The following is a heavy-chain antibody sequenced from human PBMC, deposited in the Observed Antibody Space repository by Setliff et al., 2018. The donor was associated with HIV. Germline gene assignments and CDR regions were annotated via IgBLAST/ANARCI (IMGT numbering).Heavy chain of an antibody. CDR3: ARGASGGFLAWCIRGNWFDP. V-gene: IGHV1-18*01. J-gene: IGHJ5*02. D-gene: IGHD3-3*01. CDR2: ISAANGDT. CDR1: GYTFTSYG. Sequence: GASVKVSCKASGYTFTSYGISWVRQAPGQGLEWMGWISAANGDTNFAQKVQGRVTMTTDTLTSTAYMELRSLRSDDTAVYYCARGASGGFLAWCIRGNWFDPWGQGTLVTVSS.